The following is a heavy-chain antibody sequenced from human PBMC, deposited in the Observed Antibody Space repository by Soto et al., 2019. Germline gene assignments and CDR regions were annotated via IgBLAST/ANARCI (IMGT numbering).Heavy chain of an antibody. V-gene: IGHV3-30*18. CDR3: AKSGTKVTTFWYLDL. J-gene: IGHJ2*01. CDR2: ISYDEDNI. CDR1: GFTFSHYG. Sequence: QEQLVESGGGVVQPGRSLRLSCVASGFTFSHYGMHWVRQAPGKGLEWVAVISYDEDNIYYADSVKGRFTISRDNSDNTLYLQMNSLRPEDTGVYYCAKSGTKVTTFWYLDLWGRGTLVTASS. D-gene: IGHD4-17*01.